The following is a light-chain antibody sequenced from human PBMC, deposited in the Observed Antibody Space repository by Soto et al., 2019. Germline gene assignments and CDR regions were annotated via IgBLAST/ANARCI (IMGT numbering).Light chain of an antibody. CDR3: HQYAYSPLT. CDR2: DAS. Sequence: EIVLAQSPGTLSLSPGQRVTLSCRASQSVGNNYLAWLQQKPGQPPRLLIYDASTRATGIPDRFTGSGSGTDFSLTISRLEPEDFAVFYCHQYAYSPLTFDQGTRLEIQ. V-gene: IGKV3-20*01. CDR1: QSVGNNY. J-gene: IGKJ5*01.